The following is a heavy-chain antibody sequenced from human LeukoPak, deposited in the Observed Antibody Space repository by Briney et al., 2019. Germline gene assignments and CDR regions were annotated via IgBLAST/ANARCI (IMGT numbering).Heavy chain of an antibody. D-gene: IGHD3-22*01. CDR1: GFTFSDYW. Sequence: GGSLRLSCAASGFTFSDYWMHWVRQVPGKGLVWVSRIKGDGSETNYADSVKGRFTISRNNAKNTLFLQMNSLRGEDTAVYYCVRGQIGVSVIVHWGQGTLVTVSS. V-gene: IGHV3-74*01. J-gene: IGHJ5*02. CDR2: IKGDGSET. CDR3: VRGQIGVSVIVH.